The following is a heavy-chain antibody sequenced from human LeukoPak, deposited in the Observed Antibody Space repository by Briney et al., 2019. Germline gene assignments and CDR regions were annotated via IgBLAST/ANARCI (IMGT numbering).Heavy chain of an antibody. CDR3: ARDSGTTGEVKFDP. J-gene: IGHJ5*02. Sequence: ASVKVSCKASGYTFTSYDINWVRQATGQGLEWMGWMNPNSGNTGYAQKFQGRVTMTRNTSISTAYMELSSLRSEDTAVYYCARDSGTTGEVKFDPWGQGTLVTVSS. V-gene: IGHV1-8*01. CDR1: GYTFTSYD. CDR2: MNPNSGNT. D-gene: IGHD3-10*01.